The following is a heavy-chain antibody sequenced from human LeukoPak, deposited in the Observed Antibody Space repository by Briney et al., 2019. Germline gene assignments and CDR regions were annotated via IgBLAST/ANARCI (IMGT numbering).Heavy chain of an antibody. J-gene: IGHJ4*02. CDR3: ARARNSKPDY. CDR2: IYYSGNT. Sequence: SETLSLTCTFSVGSVSSGDYCWSWIRQPPGTALGWIGYIYYSGNTYYNPSLKSRVTISVDTSKNQFSLKLSSVTAADTAVYYCARARNSKPDYWGQGTLVTVSS. V-gene: IGHV4-31*03. CDR1: VGSVSSGDYC. D-gene: IGHD4-11*01.